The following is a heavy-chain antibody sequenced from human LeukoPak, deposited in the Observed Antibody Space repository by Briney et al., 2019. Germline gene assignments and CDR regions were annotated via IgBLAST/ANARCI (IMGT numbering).Heavy chain of an antibody. CDR1: GGTFSSYA. CDR2: IIPIFGTA. J-gene: IGHJ6*03. Sequence: SVKVSCKASGGTFSSYAISWVRQAPGQELEWMGGIIPIFGTANYAQKFQGRVTITADKSTSTAYMELSSLRSEDTAVYYCARDARLRAYYYMDGWGKGTTVTVSS. V-gene: IGHV1-69*06. D-gene: IGHD5-12*01. CDR3: ARDARLRAYYYMDG.